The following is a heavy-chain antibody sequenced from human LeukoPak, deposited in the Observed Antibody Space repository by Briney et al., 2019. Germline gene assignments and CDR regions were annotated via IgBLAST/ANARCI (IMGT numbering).Heavy chain of an antibody. V-gene: IGHV3-30*02. J-gene: IGHJ4*02. CDR1: GFSFSSYD. CDR2: IRYDGNNK. Sequence: GGSLRLSCAASGFSFSSYDMYWVRQAPGKGLEWVAFIRYDGNNKYYADSVKGRFTTSRDNSESTLYLQLNSLRAEDTAVYYCTTITVASHSDYWGPGTLVTVSS. D-gene: IGHD6-19*01. CDR3: TTITVASHSDY.